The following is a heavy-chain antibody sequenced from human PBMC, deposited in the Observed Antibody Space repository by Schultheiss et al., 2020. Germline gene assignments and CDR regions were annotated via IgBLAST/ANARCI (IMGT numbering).Heavy chain of an antibody. CDR1: GFTFSSYA. Sequence: GGSLRLSCAASGFTFSSYAMSWVRQAPGKGLEWVSSISGSDGSTYYADSVKGRFTISRDNAKNSLYLQMNSLRAEDTAVYYCARYPWDYYGMDVWGQGNTGTVSS. D-gene: IGHD1-26*01. CDR3: ARYPWDYYGMDV. V-gene: IGHV3-23*01. J-gene: IGHJ6*02. CDR2: ISGSDGST.